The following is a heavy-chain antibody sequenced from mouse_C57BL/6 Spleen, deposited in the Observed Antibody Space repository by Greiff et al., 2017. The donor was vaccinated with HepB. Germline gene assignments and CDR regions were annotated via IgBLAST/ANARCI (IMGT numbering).Heavy chain of an antibody. J-gene: IGHJ2*01. Sequence: QVQLQQSGAELVRPGASVTLSCKASGYTFTDYEMHWVKQTPVHGLEWIGAIDPETGGTAYNQKFKGKAILTADKSSSTAYMELRSLTSEDSAVYYCTRYYGFYFDYWGQGTTLTVSS. CDR1: GYTFTDYE. V-gene: IGHV1-15*01. CDR2: IDPETGGT. CDR3: TRYYGFYFDY. D-gene: IGHD1-1*01.